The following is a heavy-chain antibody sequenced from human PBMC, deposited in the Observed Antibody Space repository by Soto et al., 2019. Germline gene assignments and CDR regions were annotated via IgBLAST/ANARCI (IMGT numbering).Heavy chain of an antibody. J-gene: IGHJ4*02. D-gene: IGHD2-21*02. V-gene: IGHV3-30-3*01. Sequence: QVQLVESGGGVVQPGRSLRLSCAASGFTFSSYAMHWVRQAPGKGLEWVAVISYDGSNKYYAGSVKGRFTISRDNSKNTLYLQMNSLRAEDTAVYYCARDPTSPYCGGDCYSSPDYWGQGTLVTVSS. CDR3: ARDPTSPYCGGDCYSSPDY. CDR2: ISYDGSNK. CDR1: GFTFSSYA.